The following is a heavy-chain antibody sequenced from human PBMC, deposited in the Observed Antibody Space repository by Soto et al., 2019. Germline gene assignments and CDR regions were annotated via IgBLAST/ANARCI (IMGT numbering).Heavy chain of an antibody. Sequence: GASVKVSCKASGYTFTSYDINWVRQATGQGLEWMGWMNPKNGGTNYAQKFQGWVTMTRDTSINTAYMELRRLTFDDTAVYYCARDGYGSVTKNGFDIWGQGTVVTVSS. CDR1: GYTFTSYD. CDR3: ARDGYGSVTKNGFDI. CDR2: MNPKNGGT. V-gene: IGHV1-2*04. D-gene: IGHD3-10*01. J-gene: IGHJ3*02.